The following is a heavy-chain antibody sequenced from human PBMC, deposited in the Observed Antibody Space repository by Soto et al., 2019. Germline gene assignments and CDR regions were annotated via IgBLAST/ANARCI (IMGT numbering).Heavy chain of an antibody. Sequence: PGGSLRLSCAASGFTFSSYWMHWVRQAPVKGLVWVSRINSDGSSTSYADSVKGRFTISRDNAKNTLYLQMNSLRAEDTAVYHCARVPAPRWLQFGDYWGQGTLVTVSS. D-gene: IGHD5-12*01. V-gene: IGHV3-74*01. CDR1: GFTFSSYW. J-gene: IGHJ4*02. CDR2: INSDGSST. CDR3: ARVPAPRWLQFGDY.